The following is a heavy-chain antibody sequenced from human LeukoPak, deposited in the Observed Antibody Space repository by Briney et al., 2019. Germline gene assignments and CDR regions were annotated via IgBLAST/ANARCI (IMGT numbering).Heavy chain of an antibody. Sequence: SVKVSCKASGGTFSSYAISWVRQAPGQGLEWMGGIIPIVGTANYAQKFQGRVTITADESTSRAYMELRSLRSEDTAVYYCARVVVVVPAAIAYSYYYYGMDVWGQGTTVTDSS. D-gene: IGHD2-2*01. CDR1: GGTFSSYA. CDR3: ARVVVVVPAAIAYSYYYYGMDV. J-gene: IGHJ6*02. CDR2: IIPIVGTA. V-gene: IGHV1-69*13.